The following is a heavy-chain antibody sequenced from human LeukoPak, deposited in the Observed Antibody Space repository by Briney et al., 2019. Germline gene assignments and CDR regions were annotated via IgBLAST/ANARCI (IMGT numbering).Heavy chain of an antibody. CDR3: ARHADSSGYYYYFDY. Sequence: SETLSLTCTVSGGSISSYYWRWIRQPPGKGLEWIGYIYYRGSTNYNPSLKSRVTISVDTSKNQFSLKLSSVTAADTAVYYCARHADSSGYYYYFDYWGQGTLVTVSS. D-gene: IGHD3-22*01. CDR1: GGSISSYY. CDR2: IYYRGST. J-gene: IGHJ4*02. V-gene: IGHV4-59*08.